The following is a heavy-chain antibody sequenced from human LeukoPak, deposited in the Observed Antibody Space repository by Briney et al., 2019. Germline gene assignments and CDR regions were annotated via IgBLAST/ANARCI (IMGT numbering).Heavy chain of an antibody. Sequence: WASVKVSCKASGYTFTSNYKHWVRQAPGQGLEWMGMIYPRDGSTSYAQKFQGRVTVTRDTSTSTVHMELSGLRSEDTAVYYCARDQEGFDYWGQGTLVTVSS. CDR3: ARDQEGFDY. V-gene: IGHV1-46*01. J-gene: IGHJ4*02. CDR2: IYPRDGST. CDR1: GYTFTSNY.